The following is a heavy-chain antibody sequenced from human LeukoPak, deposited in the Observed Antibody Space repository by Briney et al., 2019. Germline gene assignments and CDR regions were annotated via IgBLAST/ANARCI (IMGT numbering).Heavy chain of an antibody. CDR2: IYYSGST. J-gene: IGHJ4*02. CDR3: ARQDLYGSPLYFDY. CDR1: GGSISSSSYY. D-gene: IGHD3-10*01. V-gene: IGHV4-39*01. Sequence: KPSETLSLTCAVSGGSISSSSYYWGWIRQPPGKGLEWIGSIYYSGSTYYNPSLKSRVTISVDTSKNQFSLKLSSVTAADTAVYYCARQDLYGSPLYFDYWGQGTLVTVSS.